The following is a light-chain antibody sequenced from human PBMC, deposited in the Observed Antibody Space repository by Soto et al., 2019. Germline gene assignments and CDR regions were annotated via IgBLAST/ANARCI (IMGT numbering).Light chain of an antibody. J-gene: IGKJ5*01. V-gene: IGKV3-20*01. CDR2: GAS. CDR3: QHYGETPIT. Sequence: PGGRATLSCRTSQSVSKSLAWYQHRPGQSPRLLISGASSRASAVPVRFSGSGSGTDFTLTISRLEPEDFAVYYCQHYGETPITFGLGTRLEV. CDR1: QSVSKS.